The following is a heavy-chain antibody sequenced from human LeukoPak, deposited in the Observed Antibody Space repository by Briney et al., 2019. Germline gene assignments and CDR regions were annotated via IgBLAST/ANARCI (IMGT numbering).Heavy chain of an antibody. J-gene: IGHJ4*02. CDR2: ISGRGDFT. CDR3: ARREAEESGPIDY. V-gene: IGHV3-23*01. Sequence: PGGSLRLSCAASGFTFYKSAMTWVRQAPGTGLEWVSAISGRGDFTYYADSVKGRFTISRDNSKNVLYLQMTSLRADDTAVYYCARREAEESGPIDYWGQGTLVTVSS. CDR1: GFTFYKSA. D-gene: IGHD3-3*01.